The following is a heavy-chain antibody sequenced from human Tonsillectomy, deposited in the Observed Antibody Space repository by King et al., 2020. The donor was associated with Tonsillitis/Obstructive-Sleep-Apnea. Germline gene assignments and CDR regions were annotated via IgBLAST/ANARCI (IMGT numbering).Heavy chain of an antibody. J-gene: IGHJ5*02. Sequence: VQLVESGGGLVKPGGSLRLSCAASGFTFSSYSMNWVRQAPGKGLEWVSSISSSSSYIYYADSVKGRFTISRDNAKNSLYLQMNSLRAEDTAVYYCARVSVPAALYIWFDPWGQGTLVTVSS. D-gene: IGHD2-2*01. CDR1: GFTFSSYS. CDR3: ARVSVPAALYIWFDP. CDR2: ISSSSSYI. V-gene: IGHV3-21*01.